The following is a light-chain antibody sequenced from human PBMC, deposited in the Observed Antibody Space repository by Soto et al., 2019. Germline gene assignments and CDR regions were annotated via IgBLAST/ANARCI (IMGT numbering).Light chain of an antibody. Sequence: EIVMTQSPATLSVSPGERATLSCRASQSVSNNLAWYQQKPGQAPRLLLYLASTRATGIPARFSGSGSGTEFTLTITSLQSEDFAFYYGQQYNNWPPTTFCQGTRLEI. CDR3: QQYNNWPPTT. CDR2: LAS. CDR1: QSVSNN. J-gene: IGKJ5*01. V-gene: IGKV3D-15*01.